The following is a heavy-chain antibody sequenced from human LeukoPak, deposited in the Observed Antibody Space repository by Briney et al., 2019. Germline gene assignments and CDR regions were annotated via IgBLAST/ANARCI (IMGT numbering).Heavy chain of an antibody. CDR3: AREGPWPIDY. CDR1: GFTFSSHW. Sequence: PGGSLRLSCGASGFTFSSHWMLWVRQAPGKGLVWVSRITNDGSGTSYADSVKGRFTISRDNAKNTLYLQMNSLTVEDTAVYYCAREGPWPIDYWGRGTLVTVSS. J-gene: IGHJ4*02. CDR2: ITNDGSGT. V-gene: IGHV3-74*01.